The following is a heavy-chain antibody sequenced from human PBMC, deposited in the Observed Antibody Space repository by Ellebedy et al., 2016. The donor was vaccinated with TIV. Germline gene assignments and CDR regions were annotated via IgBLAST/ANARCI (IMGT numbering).Heavy chain of an antibody. CDR1: GYTFTTYA. Sequence: AASVKVSCKASGYTFTTYAIHWVRQAPGQGLEWMGWINGGNGNTKYSQKFQGRVTITRDTSASTAYMELSSLRSEDTAVHYCASARNYYDSSGYYQKSYGMDVWGQGTTVTVSS. D-gene: IGHD3-22*01. J-gene: IGHJ6*02. CDR2: INGGNGNT. CDR3: ASARNYYDSSGYYQKSYGMDV. V-gene: IGHV1-3*01.